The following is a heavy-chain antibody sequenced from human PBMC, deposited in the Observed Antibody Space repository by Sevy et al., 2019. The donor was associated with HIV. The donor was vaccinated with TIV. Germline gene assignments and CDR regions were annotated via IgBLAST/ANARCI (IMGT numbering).Heavy chain of an antibody. V-gene: IGHV4-59*11. CDR2: IYYNGHI. J-gene: IGHJ4*02. D-gene: IGHD1-26*01. Sequence: SETVSLTCTVSGGSITSLYWNWIRQPPGKGLEWIANIYYNGHINYNPSLKSRVTLSLDTSKNQFSLGLSSVTAADTAMYYCAGENAWGRGYSWGQGTLVTVSS. CDR3: AGENAWGRGYS. CDR1: GGSITSLY.